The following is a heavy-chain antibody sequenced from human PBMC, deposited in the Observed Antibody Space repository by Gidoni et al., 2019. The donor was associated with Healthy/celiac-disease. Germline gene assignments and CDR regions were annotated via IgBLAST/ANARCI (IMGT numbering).Heavy chain of an antibody. CDR2: IYPGDSDT. J-gene: IGHJ4*02. Sequence: EVQLLQSGAEVNKPGASLKISCTGSGYRFTSYGIGWVRQMPGKGLEWMGNIYPGDSDTRYSPSFQGQVTISADKSISTAYLQGSSLKASDTAMYYCARLKEAAAQYFDYWGQGTLVTVSS. V-gene: IGHV5-51*01. D-gene: IGHD6-13*01. CDR1: GYRFTSYG. CDR3: ARLKEAAAQYFDY.